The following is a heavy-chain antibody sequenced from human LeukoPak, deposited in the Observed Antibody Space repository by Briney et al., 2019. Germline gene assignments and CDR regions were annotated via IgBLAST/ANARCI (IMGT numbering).Heavy chain of an antibody. CDR1: GYTFTSYY. J-gene: IGHJ6*03. CDR2: IHPSGGST. CDR3: ARDISRVDTAKSYYYYYMDV. V-gene: IGHV1-46*01. D-gene: IGHD5-18*01. Sequence: ASVKVSCKASGYTFTSYYMHWVRQAPGQGLKGMGIIHPSGGSTSYAQKFQGGVTMTRDMSTSTVYMELSSLRSEDTAVYYCARDISRVDTAKSYYYYYMDVWGKGTTVTVSS.